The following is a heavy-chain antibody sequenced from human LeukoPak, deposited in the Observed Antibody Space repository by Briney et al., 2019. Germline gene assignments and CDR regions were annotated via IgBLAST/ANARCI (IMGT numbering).Heavy chain of an antibody. V-gene: IGHV3-7*04. J-gene: IGHJ4*02. CDR1: GFNFTNAW. CDR3: ARITGIAAAGDH. Sequence: GESLRLSCAASGFNFTNAWVSWVRQAPGKGLEWVASIKHDGSEKFYVDSVKGRFTISRDNAKSSLYLQLNNLRDEDTAVYYCARITGIAAAGDHWGQGTLVTVSS. D-gene: IGHD6-25*01. CDR2: IKHDGSEK.